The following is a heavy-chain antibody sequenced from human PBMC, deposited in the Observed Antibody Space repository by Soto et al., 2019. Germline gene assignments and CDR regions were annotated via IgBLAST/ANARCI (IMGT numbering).Heavy chain of an antibody. D-gene: IGHD3-22*01. CDR3: AGENPPAFYDSSGYYPFDY. Sequence: SETLSLTCTVSGGSISSYYWSWIRQPPGKGLEWIGYIYYSGSTNYNPSLKSRVTISVDTSKNQLSLKLSSVTAADTAVYYCAGENPPAFYDSSGYYPFDYWGQGTLVTVPQ. CDR2: IYYSGST. V-gene: IGHV4-59*01. J-gene: IGHJ4*02. CDR1: GGSISSYY.